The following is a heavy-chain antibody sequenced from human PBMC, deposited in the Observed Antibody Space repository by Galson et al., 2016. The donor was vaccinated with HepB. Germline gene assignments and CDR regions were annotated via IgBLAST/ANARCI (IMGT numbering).Heavy chain of an antibody. V-gene: IGHV4-31*03. J-gene: IGHJ4*02. CDR2: IYFSGST. Sequence: LSLTCTVSGGSTTSGGYYWSWIRQHPGKGLEWIGHIYFSGSTYYNPSLKSRLTISLDTSRNQFSLNLTSVTAADTAVYFCARVSPTPVVTDWGQGTLVTVSS. CDR1: GGSTTSGGYY. D-gene: IGHD4-23*01. CDR3: ARVSPTPVVTD.